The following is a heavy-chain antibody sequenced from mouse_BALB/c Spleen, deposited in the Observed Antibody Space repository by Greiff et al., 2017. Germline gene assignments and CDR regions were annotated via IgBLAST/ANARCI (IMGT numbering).Heavy chain of an antibody. J-gene: IGHJ3*01. CDR1: GFTFSSYT. CDR2: ISNGGGST. CDR3: ASPFAY. Sequence: EVNLVESGGGLVQPGGSLKLSCAASGFTFSSYTMSWVRQTPEKRLEWVAYISNGGGSTYYPDTVKGRFTISRDNAKNTLYLQMSSLKSEDTAMYYCASPFAYWGQGTLVTVSA. V-gene: IGHV5-12-2*01.